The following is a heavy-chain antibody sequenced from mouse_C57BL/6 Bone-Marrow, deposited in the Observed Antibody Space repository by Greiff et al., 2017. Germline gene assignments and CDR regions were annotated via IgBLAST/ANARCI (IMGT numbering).Heavy chain of an antibody. CDR2: IYPGSGST. V-gene: IGHV1-55*01. Sequence: VQLQQPGAELVKPGASVKMSCKASGYTFTSYWITWVKQRPGQGLEWIGDIYPGSGSTNYNEKFKSKATLTLDTSSSTAYMQLSSLTSEDSAVYYCERFFTVVVDYGGQGTTLTVSS. CDR1: GYTFTSYW. CDR3: ERFFTVVVDY. J-gene: IGHJ2*01. D-gene: IGHD1-1*01.